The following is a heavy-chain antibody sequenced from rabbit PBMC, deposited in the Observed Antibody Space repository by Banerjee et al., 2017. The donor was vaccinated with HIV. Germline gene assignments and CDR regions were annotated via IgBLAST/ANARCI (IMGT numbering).Heavy chain of an antibody. J-gene: IGHJ4*01. CDR3: ARDGDVGSTYYFNL. CDR2: IYTGDGNS. D-gene: IGHD8-1*01. Sequence: QSLEESGGGLVKPGASLTLTCKASGFSFSSGYDMCWVRQAPGKGLEWIGCIYTGDGNSYHANWAKGRFTISKTSSTTVTLKMTSLTVADTATYFCARDGDVGSTYYFNLWGQGTLVTVS. V-gene: IGHV1S40*01. CDR1: GFSFSSGYD.